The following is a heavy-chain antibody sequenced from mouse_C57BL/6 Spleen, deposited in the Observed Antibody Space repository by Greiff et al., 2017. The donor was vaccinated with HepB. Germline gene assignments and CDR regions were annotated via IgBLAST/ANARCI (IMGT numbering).Heavy chain of an antibody. Sequence: QVQLQQSGPELVRPGTSVKVSCTASGYAFTNYLIEWVKQRPGQGLEWIGVINPGSGGTNYNEKFKGKATLTADKSSSTAYMQLSSLTSEDSAVYFCARSFDYWGQGTTLSVSS. V-gene: IGHV1-54*01. CDR2: INPGSGGT. CDR1: GYAFTNYL. CDR3: ARSFDY. J-gene: IGHJ2*01.